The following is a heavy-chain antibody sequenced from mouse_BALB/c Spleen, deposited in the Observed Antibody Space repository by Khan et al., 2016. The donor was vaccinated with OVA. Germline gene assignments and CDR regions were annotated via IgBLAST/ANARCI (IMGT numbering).Heavy chain of an antibody. J-gene: IGHJ2*01. D-gene: IGHD1-1*01. V-gene: IGHV3-2*02. CDR3: ARVYGGDFDY. Sequence: EVQLQESGPGLVKPSQSLSLTCTVTGYSITTDYAWNWIRQFPGNKLEWMGYISYSGNTTYNPSLKSRISITRDTSKNQFFLQLKSVTTEDTARCYGARVYGGDFDYWGQGTTLTGSS. CDR2: ISYSGNT. CDR1: GYSITTDYA.